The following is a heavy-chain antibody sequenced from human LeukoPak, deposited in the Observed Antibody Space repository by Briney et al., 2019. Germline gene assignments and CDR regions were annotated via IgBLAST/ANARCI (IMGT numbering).Heavy chain of an antibody. CDR1: GDTFSRYA. Sequence: SVKVSCKASGDTFSRYAISWVRQAPGQGLQWLGGINHIFGTASYAQKFQVRVTVIADESTSTAYMELTSLTSEDTAVYYCATHPPSQFYFDFWGQGTLVTVSS. CDR3: ATHPPSQFYFDF. CDR2: INHIFGTA. V-gene: IGHV1-69*13. J-gene: IGHJ4*02. D-gene: IGHD5-24*01.